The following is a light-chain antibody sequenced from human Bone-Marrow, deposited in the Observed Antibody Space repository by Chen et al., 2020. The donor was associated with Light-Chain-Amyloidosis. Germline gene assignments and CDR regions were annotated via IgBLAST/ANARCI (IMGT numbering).Light chain of an antibody. CDR3: CSYAGTFTYVV. J-gene: IGLJ2*01. V-gene: IGLV2-11*01. CDR1: SSDIVSYNY. CDR2: DVT. Sequence: QSALTQPRSVPGSPGQSVTISCTGTSSDIVSYNYVSWYQQHPGQAPKLMIYDVTKRPSGVPDRFSGAKSGNTASLTISGLQAEDEADYFCCSYAGTFTYVVFGGGTKLTVL.